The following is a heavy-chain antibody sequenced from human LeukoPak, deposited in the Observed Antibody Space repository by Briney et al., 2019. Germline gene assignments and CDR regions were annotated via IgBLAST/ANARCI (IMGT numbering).Heavy chain of an antibody. CDR2: IWYDGSNK. V-gene: IGHV3-33*06. CDR1: GFTFSNYG. J-gene: IGHJ4*02. Sequence: GGSLGLSCVASGFTFSNYGMHWVRQAPGKGLEWVAVIWYDGSNKYYADSVKGRFTISRDNSKNTLYLQMNSLRAEDTAVYYCAKDGGSGWYVGSDYWGQGTLVTVSS. CDR3: AKDGGSGWYVGSDY. D-gene: IGHD6-19*01.